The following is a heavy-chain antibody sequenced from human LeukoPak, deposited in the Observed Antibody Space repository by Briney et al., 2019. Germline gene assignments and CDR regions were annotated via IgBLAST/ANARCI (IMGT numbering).Heavy chain of an antibody. CDR3: ARERSAAYYYYYMDV. CDR1: GYTFTGYY. D-gene: IGHD2-15*01. J-gene: IGHJ6*03. CDR2: INPNSGGT. Sequence: EASVKVSCKASGYTFTGYYMHWVRQAPGQGLEWMGWINPNSGGTNYAQKFQGRVTMTTDTSTSTAYMELRSLRSDDTAVYYCARERSAAYYYYYMDVWGKGTTVTVSS. V-gene: IGHV1-2*02.